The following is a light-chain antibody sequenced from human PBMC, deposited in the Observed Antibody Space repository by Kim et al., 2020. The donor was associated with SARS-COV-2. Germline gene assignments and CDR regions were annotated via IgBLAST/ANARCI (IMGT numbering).Light chain of an antibody. CDR2: DTS. J-gene: IGKJ5*01. CDR3: QQYNNWPLFT. Sequence: EVVMTQSPPSLSVSPGDRATLSCRASQSVTNSLAWYQQKPGQAPRLLIYDTSVRATGIPARFSGSGSGTRFTLTISIVQSEDSAVYFCQQYNNWPLFTFGQGTRLEIK. V-gene: IGKV3D-15*03. CDR1: QSVTNS.